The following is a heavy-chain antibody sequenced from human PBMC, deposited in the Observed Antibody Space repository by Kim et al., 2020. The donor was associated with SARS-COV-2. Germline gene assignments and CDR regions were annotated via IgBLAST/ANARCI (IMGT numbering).Heavy chain of an antibody. D-gene: IGHD3-10*01. CDR3: AKADYYGSGNPPDY. CDR1: GFTFDDYA. V-gene: IGHV3-9*01. CDR2: ISWNSGSI. Sequence: GGSLRLSCAASGFTFDDYAMHWVRQAPGKGLEWVSGISWNSGSIGYADSVKGRFTISRDNAKNSLYLQMNSLRAEDTALYYCAKADYYGSGNPPDYWGQGTLVTVSS. J-gene: IGHJ4*02.